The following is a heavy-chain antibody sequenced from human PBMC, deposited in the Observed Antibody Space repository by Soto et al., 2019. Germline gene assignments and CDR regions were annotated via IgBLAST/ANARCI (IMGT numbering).Heavy chain of an antibody. Sequence: PGESLKISCKGSGYTFASYWIGWVRQMPGKRLEWMGIIYPGDSDTRYSPSFQGRVTISADKSISNAYLQWSSLKASDTAMYYCARTLRYDFWSCYLPYYGMDVWGQGTTVTVSS. CDR2: IYPGDSDT. D-gene: IGHD3-3*01. V-gene: IGHV5-51*01. CDR1: GYTFASYW. CDR3: ARTLRYDFWSCYLPYYGMDV. J-gene: IGHJ6*02.